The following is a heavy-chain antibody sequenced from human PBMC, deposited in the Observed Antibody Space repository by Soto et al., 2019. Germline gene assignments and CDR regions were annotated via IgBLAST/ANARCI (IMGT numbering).Heavy chain of an antibody. D-gene: IGHD3-22*01. Sequence: SETLSLTCAVYGGSFSGYYWSWIRQPPGKGLEWIGEINHSGSTNYNPSLKSRVTISVDTSKNQFSLKLSSVTAADTAMYYCARLYYYDSSGYPYNDAFDIWGRGTMVTVS. CDR1: GGSFSGYY. CDR2: INHSGST. J-gene: IGHJ3*02. CDR3: ARLYYYDSSGYPYNDAFDI. V-gene: IGHV4-34*01.